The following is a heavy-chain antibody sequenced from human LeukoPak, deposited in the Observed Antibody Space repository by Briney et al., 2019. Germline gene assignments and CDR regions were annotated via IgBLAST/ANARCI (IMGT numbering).Heavy chain of an antibody. J-gene: IGHJ5*02. CDR2: ISYSGRA. Sequence: PSETLPLTCTVSGDSITDYYWSWIRQPPGKGLEWIGYISYSGRATYNPSVKSRVTISLATSRTQFSLSLTSVTAADTAVYYCARVSAGGGSEWVDNWGQGTLVTVSS. CDR3: ARVSAGGGSEWVDN. V-gene: IGHV4-59*01. CDR1: GDSITDYY. D-gene: IGHD1-26*01.